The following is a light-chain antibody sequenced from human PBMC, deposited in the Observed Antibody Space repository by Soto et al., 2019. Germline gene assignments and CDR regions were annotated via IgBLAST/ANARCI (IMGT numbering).Light chain of an antibody. CDR3: QSYDSSLTGVV. Sequence: QSVVTQPPSVSGAPGQRVTISCNGSNSNIGAGYDVHWYQQLPGTAPKLLIYGNTNRPSGVPDRFSGSKSGTSGSLAITGLQAEDEADYYCQSYDSSLTGVVFGGATKLTVL. V-gene: IGLV1-40*01. CDR2: GNT. CDR1: NSNIGAGYD. J-gene: IGLJ2*01.